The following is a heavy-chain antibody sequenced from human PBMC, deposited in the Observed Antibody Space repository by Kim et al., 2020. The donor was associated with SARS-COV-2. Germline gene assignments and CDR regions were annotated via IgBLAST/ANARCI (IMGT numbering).Heavy chain of an antibody. CDR3: ARVKLGVKAFDI. Sequence: NYNPSLKSRVTMSVDTSKNQFSLKLSSVTAADTAVYYCARVKLGVKAFDIWGQGTMVTVSS. D-gene: IGHD7-27*01. J-gene: IGHJ3*02. V-gene: IGHV4-4*07.